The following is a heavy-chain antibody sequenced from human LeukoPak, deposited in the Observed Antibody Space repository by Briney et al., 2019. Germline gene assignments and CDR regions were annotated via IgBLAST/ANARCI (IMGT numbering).Heavy chain of an antibody. CDR1: GYTFTGYH. Sequence: SVKVSCKASGYTFTGYHMHWVRQAPGQGLEWMGGIIPIFGTANYAQKLQDRVTITADGSTSTAYMELSSLRSEDPAIYYCASRLYCSNTRCRNFPFAYWGQGTLVTVSS. CDR3: ASRLYCSNTRCRNFPFAY. D-gene: IGHD2-2*01. CDR2: IIPIFGTA. V-gene: IGHV1-69*13. J-gene: IGHJ4*02.